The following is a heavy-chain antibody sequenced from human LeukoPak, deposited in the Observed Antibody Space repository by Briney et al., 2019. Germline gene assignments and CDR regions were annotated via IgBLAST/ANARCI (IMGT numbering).Heavy chain of an antibody. J-gene: IGHJ3*02. CDR2: ISYDGSNK. V-gene: IGHV3-30*01. D-gene: IGHD1-26*01. Sequence: GRSLRLSCAASGFTFSSYAMHRVRQAPGKGLEWVAVISYDGSNKYYADSVKGRFTISRDNSKNTLYLQMNSLRAEDTAVYYCARDRQWELLPQNRGDAFDIWGQGTMVTVSS. CDR1: GFTFSSYA. CDR3: ARDRQWELLPQNRGDAFDI.